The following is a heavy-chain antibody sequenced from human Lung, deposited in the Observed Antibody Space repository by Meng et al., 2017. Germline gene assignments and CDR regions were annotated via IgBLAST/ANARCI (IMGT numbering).Heavy chain of an antibody. Sequence: EVQLEESGGGLVKPGGARRLSCAASGFTFSSYSMNWVRQAPGKGLEWVSSISSSSAYADSVKGRFTISRDNAKNSLYLQMNSLRAEDTAVYYCARGRVVVAATPSDYWGQGTLVTVSS. J-gene: IGHJ4*02. V-gene: IGHV3-21*01. CDR3: ARGRVVVAATPSDY. CDR2: ISSSSA. CDR1: GFTFSSYS. D-gene: IGHD2-15*01.